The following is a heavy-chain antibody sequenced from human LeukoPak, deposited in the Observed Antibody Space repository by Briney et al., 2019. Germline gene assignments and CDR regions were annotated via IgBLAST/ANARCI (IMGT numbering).Heavy chain of an antibody. V-gene: IGHV3-23*01. CDR3: AKDRMVRGFDWFDP. Sequence: GGSLRLSCAASGFTFSSYGMHWVRQAPGKGLEWVSAISGSGGSTYYADSVKGRFTISRDNSKNTLYLQMNSLRAEDTAVYYCAKDRMVRGFDWFDPWGQGTLVTVSS. CDR1: GFTFSSYG. D-gene: IGHD3-10*01. J-gene: IGHJ5*02. CDR2: ISGSGGST.